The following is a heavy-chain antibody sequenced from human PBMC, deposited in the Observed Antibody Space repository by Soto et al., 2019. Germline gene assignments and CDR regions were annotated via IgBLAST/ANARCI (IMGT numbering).Heavy chain of an antibody. J-gene: IGHJ4*02. Sequence: GESLKISCAASGFTFSSYAMSWVRQAPGKGLEWVSAISGSGGSTYYADSVKGRFTISRDNSKNTLYLQMNSLRAEDTAVYYCAKDRVSARYDILTGYYDYWGQGTLVTVSS. CDR2: ISGSGGST. V-gene: IGHV3-23*01. CDR3: AKDRVSARYDILTGYYDY. D-gene: IGHD3-9*01. CDR1: GFTFSSYA.